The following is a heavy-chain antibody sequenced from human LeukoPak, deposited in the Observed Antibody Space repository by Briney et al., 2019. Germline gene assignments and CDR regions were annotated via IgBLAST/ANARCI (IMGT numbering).Heavy chain of an antibody. Sequence: GGSLRLSCAASGFTFGSYGMNWVRQAPGKGLEWVAVISYDGSKKYYVDSVKGRFTISRDNSKNTLYLQINSLRAEDTAVYYCAKDRVAEASYFDYWGQGTLVTVSS. CDR2: ISYDGSKK. CDR3: AKDRVAEASYFDY. D-gene: IGHD3-3*01. J-gene: IGHJ4*02. CDR1: GFTFGSYG. V-gene: IGHV3-30*18.